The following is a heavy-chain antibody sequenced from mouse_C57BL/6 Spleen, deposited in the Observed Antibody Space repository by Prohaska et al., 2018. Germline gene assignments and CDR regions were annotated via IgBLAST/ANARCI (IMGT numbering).Heavy chain of an antibody. D-gene: IGHD1-1*01. Sequence: KQRPGQGLEWIGEIDPSDSYTNYNQKFKGKATLTVDKSSSTAYMQLSSLTSEDSAVYYCARDYGSGGGFAYWGQGTLVTVSA. CDR2: IDPSDSYT. CDR3: ARDYGSGGGFAY. J-gene: IGHJ3*01. V-gene: IGHV1-69*02.